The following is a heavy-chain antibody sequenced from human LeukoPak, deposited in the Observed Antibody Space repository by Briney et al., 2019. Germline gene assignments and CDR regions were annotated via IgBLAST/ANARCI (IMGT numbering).Heavy chain of an antibody. V-gene: IGHV3-23*01. D-gene: IGHD4-11*01. CDR2: ISGSGGST. J-gene: IGHJ4*02. CDR1: GFTFSSYA. Sequence: PGGSLRLSCAASGFTFSSYAMSWVRQAPGKGLEWVSAISGSGGSTYYADSVKGRFTISRDTSKNTLYLQINSLRAEDTAVYYCARSGGLQKFDYWGQGTLVTVSS. CDR3: ARSGGLQKFDY.